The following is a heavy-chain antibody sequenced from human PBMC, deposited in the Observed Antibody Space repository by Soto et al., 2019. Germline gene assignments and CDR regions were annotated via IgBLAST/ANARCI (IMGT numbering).Heavy chain of an antibody. CDR1: GYTFTSYD. Sequence: ASVKVSCKASGYTFTSYDINWVREATGQGLEWMGWMNPNSGNTGYAQKFQGRVTMTRNTSISTAYMELSSLRSEDTAVYYCARGARYYDYVWGSYRSVYFDYWGQGTLVTVSS. CDR3: ARGARYYDYVWGSYRSVYFDY. V-gene: IGHV1-8*01. CDR2: MNPNSGNT. D-gene: IGHD3-16*02. J-gene: IGHJ4*02.